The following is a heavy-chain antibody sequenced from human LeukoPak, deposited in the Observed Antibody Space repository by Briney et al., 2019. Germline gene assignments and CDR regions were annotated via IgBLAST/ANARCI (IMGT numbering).Heavy chain of an antibody. CDR3: ARSRRDGDYLFNAFDI. Sequence: GGSLRLSCAASGFSFSSYNLNWVRQAPGKGLEWVSSLSTSSSYIYYADSVKGRFTVSRDNARNSLELQMNSLRAEDTAVYYCARSRRDGDYLFNAFDIWGQGTMVTVSS. D-gene: IGHD4-17*01. V-gene: IGHV3-21*01. CDR2: LSTSSSYI. CDR1: GFSFSSYN. J-gene: IGHJ3*02.